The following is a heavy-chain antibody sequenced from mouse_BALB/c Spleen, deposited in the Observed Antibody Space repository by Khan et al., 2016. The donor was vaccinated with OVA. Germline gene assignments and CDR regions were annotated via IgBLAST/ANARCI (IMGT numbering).Heavy chain of an antibody. Sequence: EVELVESGGSSVKPGGSLKLSCAVSGFTFSSYVMSWVRQTPEKRLEWVASISSGGSTYYPASVKGRFTISRDNDRHIVNLQMSILRFSYMAIYDCAREAYRYDEYYFDYWGQGTTLTVSS. V-gene: IGHV5-6-5*01. CDR2: ISSGGST. CDR3: AREAYRYDEYYFDY. CDR1: GFTFSSYV. J-gene: IGHJ2*01. D-gene: IGHD2-14*01.